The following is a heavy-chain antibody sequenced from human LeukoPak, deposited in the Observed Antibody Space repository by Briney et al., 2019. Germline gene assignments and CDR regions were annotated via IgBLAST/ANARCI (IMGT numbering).Heavy chain of an antibody. CDR1: GFTFSSYA. CDR3: ARDYYGSGSYYFDY. D-gene: IGHD3-10*01. V-gene: IGHV3-30-3*01. J-gene: IGHJ4*02. Sequence: PGRSLRLSCAASGFTFSSYAMHWVRQAPGKGLEWAAVISYDGSNKYYADSVKGRFTISRDNSKNTLYLQMNSLRAEDTAVYYCARDYYGSGSYYFDYWGQGTLVTVSS. CDR2: ISYDGSNK.